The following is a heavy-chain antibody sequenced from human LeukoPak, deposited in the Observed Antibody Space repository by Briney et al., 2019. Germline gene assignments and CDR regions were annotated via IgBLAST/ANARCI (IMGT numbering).Heavy chain of an antibody. CDR3: ASRAAAGTGYFQH. CDR2: IYYSGST. D-gene: IGHD6-13*01. V-gene: IGHV4-61*08. J-gene: IGHJ1*01. CDR1: GGSISSGDYS. Sequence: SETLSLTCTVSGGSISSGDYSWSWIRQPPGKGLEWIGYIYYSGSTSYNPSLKSRVAISVDTSKNQFSLKLSSVTAADTAVYYCASRAAAGTGYFQHWGQGTLVTVSS.